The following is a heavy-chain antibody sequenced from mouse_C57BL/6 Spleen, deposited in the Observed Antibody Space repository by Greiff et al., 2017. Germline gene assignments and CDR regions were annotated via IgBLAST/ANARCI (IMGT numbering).Heavy chain of an antibody. J-gene: IGHJ3*01. CDR1: GFNIKDYY. CDR2: IDPEDGDT. CDR3: TILYGSSYGFAY. V-gene: IGHV14-1*01. Sequence: EVQLQQSGAELVRPGASVKLSCTASGFNIKDYYMHWVKQRPEQGLEWIGRIDPEDGDTEYAPKFQGKATMTADTSSNTAYLQLSSLTSEDTAVYYCTILYGSSYGFAYWGQGTLVTVSA. D-gene: IGHD1-1*01.